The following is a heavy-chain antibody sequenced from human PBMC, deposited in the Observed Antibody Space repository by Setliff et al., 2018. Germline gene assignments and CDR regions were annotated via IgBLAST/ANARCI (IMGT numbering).Heavy chain of an antibody. Sequence: SETLSLTCAAYGGTFSDYHWTWIRQSPEKGLEWIGEINHRGSTNYNPSLKSRVTMSVDKSKNHFSLELTSVTAADTAVYYCAGGTIVAPGGYFYYMDVWGKGATVTVSS. V-gene: IGHV4-34*08. D-gene: IGHD6-6*01. CDR2: INHRGST. J-gene: IGHJ6*03. CDR1: GGTFSDYH. CDR3: AGGTIVAPGGYFYYMDV.